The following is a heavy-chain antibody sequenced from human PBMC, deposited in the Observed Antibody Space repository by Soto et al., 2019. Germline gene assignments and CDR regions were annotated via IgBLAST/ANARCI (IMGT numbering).Heavy chain of an antibody. J-gene: IGHJ4*02. Sequence: EVQLVESGGGLVQPGRSLRLSCAASGFTFDDYAMHWVRQAPGKGLEWVSGISWNSGSIGYADSVKGRFTISRDNAKNSLYLQMNSLRAEDTALYYCAKAYGSGSYYIGYFDYWGQGTLVTVSS. D-gene: IGHD3-10*01. CDR2: ISWNSGSI. CDR3: AKAYGSGSYYIGYFDY. V-gene: IGHV3-9*01. CDR1: GFTFDDYA.